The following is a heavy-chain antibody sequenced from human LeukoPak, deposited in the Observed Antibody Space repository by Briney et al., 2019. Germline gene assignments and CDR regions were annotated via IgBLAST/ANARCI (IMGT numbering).Heavy chain of an antibody. J-gene: IGHJ4*01. CDR3: ARERTDYGVYFFDY. Sequence: GGSLRLSCAASGFTFSSYSMNWVRQAPGKGLEWVSSISSSSSYILYADSVKGRFNIYREYAENSLYLNINSLRAEDTAVYHCARERTDYGVYFFDYWGHRTLVTVSS. CDR1: GFTFSSYS. D-gene: IGHD4-17*01. V-gene: IGHV3-21*01. CDR2: ISSSSSYI.